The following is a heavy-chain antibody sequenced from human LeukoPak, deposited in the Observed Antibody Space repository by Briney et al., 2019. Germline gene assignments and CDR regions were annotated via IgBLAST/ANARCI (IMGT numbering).Heavy chain of an antibody. CDR2: FDPEDGET. J-gene: IGHJ3*02. Sequence: GASVKVSSKVSGYTLTELSMHWVRQAPGKGLEWMGGFDPEDGETIYAQKFQGRVTMTEDTSTDTAYMELSSLRSEDTAVYYCATVYDSSGHYIEAFDIWGQGTMVTVSS. CDR1: GYTLTELS. D-gene: IGHD3-22*01. V-gene: IGHV1-24*01. CDR3: ATVYDSSGHYIEAFDI.